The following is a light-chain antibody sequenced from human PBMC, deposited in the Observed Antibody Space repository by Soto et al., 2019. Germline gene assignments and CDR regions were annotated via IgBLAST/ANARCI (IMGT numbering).Light chain of an antibody. CDR1: SSDVGGYNY. V-gene: IGLV2-14*01. CDR3: SSYTSSSFYV. J-gene: IGLJ1*01. CDR2: EVS. Sequence: QSALTQPASVSGSPGQSITISCTGTSSDVGGYNYVSWYQQHPGKAPKLMIYEVSNRPSGVSNRFFGSKSGNTASLTISGLQAEDEADYYCSSYTSSSFYVFGTGTKVTVL.